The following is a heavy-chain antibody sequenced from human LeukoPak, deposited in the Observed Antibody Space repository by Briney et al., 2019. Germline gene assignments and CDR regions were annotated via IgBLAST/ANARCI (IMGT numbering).Heavy chain of an antibody. CDR3: ARDKIGYGMDV. CDR2: IYYSGST. CDR1: GGSISSYY. J-gene: IGHJ6*02. V-gene: IGHV4-59*01. Sequence: SETLSLTCTVSGGSISSYYWSWIRQPPGKGLEWIGYIYYSGSTNYNPFLKSRVTISVDTSKNQFSLKLSSVTAADTAVYYCARDKIGYGMDVWGQGTLVTVSS.